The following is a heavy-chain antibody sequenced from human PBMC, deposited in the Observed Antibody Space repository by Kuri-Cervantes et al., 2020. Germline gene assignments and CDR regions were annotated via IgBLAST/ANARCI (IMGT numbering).Heavy chain of an antibody. CDR3: ARVVGSGWPSYYYYYMDV. CDR1: GYTFTYRY. Sequence: SVKVSCKASGYTFTYRYLHWVRQAPGQALEWMGWITPFNGNTNYAQKFQDRVTITRDRSMSTAYMELSSLRSEDTAIYYCARVVGSGWPSYYYYYMDVWGKGTTVTVSS. V-gene: IGHV1-45*02. J-gene: IGHJ6*03. CDR2: ITPFNGNT. D-gene: IGHD6-19*01.